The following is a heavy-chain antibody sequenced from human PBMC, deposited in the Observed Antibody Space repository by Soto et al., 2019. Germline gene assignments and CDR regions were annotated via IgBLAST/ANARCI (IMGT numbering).Heavy chain of an antibody. J-gene: IGHJ4*02. D-gene: IGHD4-4*01. V-gene: IGHV4-61*01. CDR1: GGSVTSDSDY. Sequence: SETLSLTCSVSGGSVTSDSDYWSWIRQPPGKGLEWIGYIYFTEITNYNPSLKSRVTMSVDRSKNQFSLKLSSLTAADTAVYYCAKNDYNHDAFNYWGQGTLVTVSS. CDR3: AKNDYNHDAFNY. CDR2: IYFTEIT.